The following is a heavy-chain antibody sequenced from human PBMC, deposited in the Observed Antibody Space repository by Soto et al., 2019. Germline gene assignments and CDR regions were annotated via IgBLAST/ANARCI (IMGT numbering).Heavy chain of an antibody. CDR2: FDPEDGET. Sequence: ASVKVSCKVSGYTLTELSMHWVRQAPGKGLEWMGGFDPEDGETIYAQKFQGRVTMTEDTSTDTAYMELSSLRSEDTAVYYCATDRLRYCSGGSCYQAAAFDVWGKGTTVTVSS. CDR3: ATDRLRYCSGGSCYQAAAFDV. J-gene: IGHJ6*04. D-gene: IGHD2-15*01. V-gene: IGHV1-24*01. CDR1: GYTLTELS.